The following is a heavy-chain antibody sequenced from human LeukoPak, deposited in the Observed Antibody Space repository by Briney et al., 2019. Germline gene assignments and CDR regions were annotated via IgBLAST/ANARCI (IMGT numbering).Heavy chain of an antibody. CDR1: GFTFSSYW. V-gene: IGHV3-7*01. Sequence: GGSLRLSCAASGFTFSSYWMSWVRQAPGKGLEWVANIKQDGSEKYYVDSVKGRFTISRDNAKNSLYLQMNSLRAEDTAVYYCAREWAPTGYYYYYMDVWGKGTTVTVSS. CDR3: AREWAPTGYYYYYMDV. CDR2: IKQDGSEK. J-gene: IGHJ6*03.